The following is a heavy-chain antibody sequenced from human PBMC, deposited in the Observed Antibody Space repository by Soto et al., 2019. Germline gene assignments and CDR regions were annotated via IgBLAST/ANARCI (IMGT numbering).Heavy chain of an antibody. V-gene: IGHV3-33*01. Sequence: QAQLVESGGGGVRPGTPLSLSCAATGFSFSPHGMHWFRPAPGKGLEWLAVINDGSEEGYADAVRGRFTTSRDNARNILYLQMADLSAENPDLYYCERNDLVVDNGLDQGGKGTVVTVPS. CDR2: INDGSEE. CDR3: ERNDLVVDNGLDQ. CDR1: GFSFSPHG. J-gene: IGHJ4*02. D-gene: IGHD1-1*01.